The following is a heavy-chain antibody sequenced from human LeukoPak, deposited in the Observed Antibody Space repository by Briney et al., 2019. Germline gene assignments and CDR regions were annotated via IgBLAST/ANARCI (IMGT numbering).Heavy chain of an antibody. J-gene: IGHJ6*02. D-gene: IGHD6-13*01. V-gene: IGHV3-30*02. CDR2: IWYDGSNK. CDR3: AKEQISLRSSSWYLPLDYSYGMDV. Sequence: GGPLTLSCAVSGFTLSSYGVHWVRQAPGEGLEWVAFIWYDGSNKYYADSVKGRFTISRDNSKNTVYLQMNSLGAEDTAVYYCAKEQISLRSSSWYLPLDYSYGMDVWGQETTVSVS. CDR1: GFTLSSYG.